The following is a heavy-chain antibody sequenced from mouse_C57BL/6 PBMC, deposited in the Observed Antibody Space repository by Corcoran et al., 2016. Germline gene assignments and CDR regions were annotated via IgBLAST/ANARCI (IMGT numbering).Heavy chain of an antibody. J-gene: IGHJ3*01. D-gene: IGHD1-1*01. V-gene: IGHV14-3*01. Sequence: EDQLQQSVAELVRPGTTVKLSCTASGFNIKKTYMHWVKQRPEQGLEWIGRIDPANGNTKYAPKFQGKATITADTSSNTAYLQLSSLTSEDTSIYYCARSEIYYSGSSYSFAYWGQWTLVTVSA. CDR3: ARSEIYYSGSSYSFAY. CDR2: IDPANGNT. CDR1: GFNIKKTY.